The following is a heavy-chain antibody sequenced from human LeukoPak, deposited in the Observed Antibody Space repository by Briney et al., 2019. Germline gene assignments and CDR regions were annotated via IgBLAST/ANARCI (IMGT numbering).Heavy chain of an antibody. J-gene: IGHJ4*02. Sequence: SETLSLTCTVSGGSINSYYWSWIRQPPGKGLEWIGYIYTSGSTNYNPSLKSRVTISVDTSKNQFSLKLSSVTAADTAVYYCARDSSGGKGYWGQGTLVTVSS. CDR3: ARDSSGGKGY. V-gene: IGHV4-4*09. CDR1: GGSINSYY. D-gene: IGHD3-22*01. CDR2: IYTSGST.